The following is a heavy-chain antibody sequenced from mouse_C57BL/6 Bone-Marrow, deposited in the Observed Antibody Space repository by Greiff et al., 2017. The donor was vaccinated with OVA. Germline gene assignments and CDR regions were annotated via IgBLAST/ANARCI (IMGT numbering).Heavy chain of an antibody. V-gene: IGHV1-42*01. CDR3: ARGGTSAFGY. D-gene: IGHD3-3*01. J-gene: IGHJ3*01. CDR1: GYSFTRYY. CDR2: INPSTGGT. Sequence: EVQLQQSGPELVKPGASVKLSCKASGYSFTRYYMNWVKQSPEKSLEWIREINPSTGGTTYNEKFKAKATLTVDKSSSTAYMQLKSLTAEDSAVYYCARGGTSAFGYGGQGTLVTV.